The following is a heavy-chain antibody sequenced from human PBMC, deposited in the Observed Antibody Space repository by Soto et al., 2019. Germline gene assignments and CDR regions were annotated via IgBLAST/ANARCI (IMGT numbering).Heavy chain of an antibody. CDR2: INPSGGST. Sequence: ASLKVSCKASGYTFTSYYMHWVRQAPGQGLEWMGIINPSGGSTSYAQKFQGRVTMTRDTSTSTVYMELSSLRSEDTAVYYCARDPYYYDSSGYSPPDIWGQGTMVTVSS. D-gene: IGHD3-22*01. CDR1: GYTFTSYY. V-gene: IGHV1-46*01. J-gene: IGHJ3*02. CDR3: ARDPYYYDSSGYSPPDI.